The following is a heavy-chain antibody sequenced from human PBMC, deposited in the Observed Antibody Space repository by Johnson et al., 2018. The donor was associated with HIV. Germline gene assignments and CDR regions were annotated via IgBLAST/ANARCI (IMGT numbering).Heavy chain of an antibody. CDR3: AKADTMAGDAFDI. J-gene: IGHJ3*02. D-gene: IGHD2-2*01. CDR2: ISYDGGNK. Sequence: QVQLVESGGGVVQPGRSLRLSCAASGFTFSSYGMHWVRQAPGKGLEWVAVISYDGGNKYYADYLNGRFIISRDNSKNTLYLQMNSLRADDTAMYYCAKADTMAGDAFDIWGQGTMVTVSS. CDR1: GFTFSSYG. V-gene: IGHV3-30*18.